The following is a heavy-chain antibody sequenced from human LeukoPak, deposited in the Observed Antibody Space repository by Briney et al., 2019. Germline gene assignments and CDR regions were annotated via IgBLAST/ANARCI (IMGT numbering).Heavy chain of an antibody. D-gene: IGHD3-22*01. CDR2: IIPIFGTA. CDR1: GGTFSSYA. Sequence: ASVKVSCKASGGTFSSYAISWVRQAPGQGLEWMGGIIPIFGTANYPQKFQGRVTITADESTSTAYMELSSLRSEDTAVYYCARALRDYYDSSGYYYGKPYYFDHWGQGTLVTVSS. J-gene: IGHJ4*02. CDR3: ARALRDYYDSSGYYYGKPYYFDH. V-gene: IGHV1-69*01.